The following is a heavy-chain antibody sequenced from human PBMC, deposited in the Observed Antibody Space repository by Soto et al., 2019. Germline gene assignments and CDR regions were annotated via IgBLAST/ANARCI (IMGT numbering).Heavy chain of an antibody. Sequence: QVQLVQSGAEVKKPGSSVKVSCKASGGTFSSYAISWVRQAPGQGLEWMGGIIPIFGTANYAQKFQGRVTSTADESTSTAYMELSSLRSEDTAVYYCARETYCGGDCYSGFDYWGQGTLVTVSS. D-gene: IGHD2-21*02. CDR3: ARETYCGGDCYSGFDY. V-gene: IGHV1-69*01. J-gene: IGHJ4*02. CDR1: GGTFSSYA. CDR2: IIPIFGTA.